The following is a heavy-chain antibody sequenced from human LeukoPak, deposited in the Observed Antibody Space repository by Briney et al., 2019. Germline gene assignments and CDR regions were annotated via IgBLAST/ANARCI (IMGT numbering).Heavy chain of an antibody. CDR2: IWYDGSNK. CDR1: GFTFSSYG. D-gene: IGHD3-3*01. V-gene: IGHV3-33*06. CDR3: AKIGDYDFWSGYYRPQTDAFDI. Sequence: QPGGSLRLSCAASGFTFSSYGMHWVRQAPGKGLEWVAVIWYDGSNKYYADSVKGRFTISRDNSKNTLYLQMNSLRAEDTAVYYCAKIGDYDFWSGYYRPQTDAFDIWGQGTMVTVSS. J-gene: IGHJ3*02.